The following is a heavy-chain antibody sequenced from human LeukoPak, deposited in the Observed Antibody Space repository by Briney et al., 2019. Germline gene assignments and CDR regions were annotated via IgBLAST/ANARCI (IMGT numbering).Heavy chain of an antibody. CDR3: AKTTTVTQYYFDY. CDR1: GFTFSSYG. CDR2: IWYDGSNK. D-gene: IGHD4-17*01. J-gene: IGHJ4*02. V-gene: IGHV3-33*06. Sequence: GGSLRLXCAASGFTFSSYGMHWVRQAPGKGLEWVAVIWYDGSNKYYADSVKGRFTISRDNSKNTLYLQMNSLRAEDTAVYYCAKTTTVTQYYFDYWGQGTLVTVSS.